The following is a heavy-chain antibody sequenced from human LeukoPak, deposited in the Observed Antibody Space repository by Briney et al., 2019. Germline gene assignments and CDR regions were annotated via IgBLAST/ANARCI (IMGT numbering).Heavy chain of an antibody. CDR1: GYSFTTYW. D-gene: IGHD1-26*01. V-gene: IGHV5-51*01. J-gene: IGHJ4*02. CDR3: ARHLMWELSPGRIDY. Sequence: GESLKISCKGSGYSFTTYWIAWVRQMPGKGLEWMGTIYPGDSDTRYSPSFQGQVTISADKSISTAYLQWSSLKASDTAMYYCARHLMWELSPGRIDYWGQGTLVTVSS. CDR2: IYPGDSDT.